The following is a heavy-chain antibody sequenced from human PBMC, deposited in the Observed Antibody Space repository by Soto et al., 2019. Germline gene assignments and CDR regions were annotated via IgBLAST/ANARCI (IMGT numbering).Heavy chain of an antibody. Sequence: ASVKVSCKASGYTFTSYGISWVRQAPGQGLEWMGWISAYNGNTNYAQKLQGRVTMTTDTSTSTAYMELRSLGSDDTAVYYCARDLLYYDILTGYHASDAFDIWGQGTMVTVS. CDR2: ISAYNGNT. J-gene: IGHJ3*02. D-gene: IGHD3-9*01. V-gene: IGHV1-18*01. CDR1: GYTFTSYG. CDR3: ARDLLYYDILTGYHASDAFDI.